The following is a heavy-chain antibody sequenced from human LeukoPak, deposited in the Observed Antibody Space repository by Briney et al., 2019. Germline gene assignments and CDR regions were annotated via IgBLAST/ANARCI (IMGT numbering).Heavy chain of an antibody. J-gene: IGHJ4*02. CDR2: ISPSSSYT. D-gene: IGHD2/OR15-2a*01. Sequence: PGGSLRLSCAASGFTFSDYYLSWVRQAPGKGLEWVSFISPSSSYTNYADSVKGRFTISRDNAKNSLYLQMSSLRAEDTAVYYCARHQGAGEYPFDYWGQGTLVTVAS. V-gene: IGHV3-11*03. CDR1: GFTFSDYY. CDR3: ARHQGAGEYPFDY.